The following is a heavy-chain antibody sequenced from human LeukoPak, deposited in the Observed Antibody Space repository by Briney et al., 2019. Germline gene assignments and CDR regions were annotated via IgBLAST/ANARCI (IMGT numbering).Heavy chain of an antibody. V-gene: IGHV3-48*04. D-gene: IGHD1-7*01. Sequence: GGSLRLSCAASGFTFSSYSMNWVRQAPGKGLEGVSYISSSSRTIYYADSVKGRFTISRDNAKNSLYLQMNSLRAEDTAVYYCARDPGITGTLDAFDIWGQGTMVTVSS. CDR2: ISSSSRTI. CDR3: ARDPGITGTLDAFDI. CDR1: GFTFSSYS. J-gene: IGHJ3*02.